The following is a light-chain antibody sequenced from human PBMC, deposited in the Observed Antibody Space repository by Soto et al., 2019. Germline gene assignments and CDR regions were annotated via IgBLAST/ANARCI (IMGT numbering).Light chain of an antibody. V-gene: IGKV1-5*03. J-gene: IGKJ1*01. CDR3: QQYNTYSPWT. CDR2: KAS. Sequence: DIQMTQSPSTLSASVGDRVTITCRASQSISYWLAWYQQKPGKAPKLLIYKASSLESGVPSRFSGSGSGTEFTLTISSLQSDDFATYYCQQYNTYSPWTFGQGTKVEIK. CDR1: QSISYW.